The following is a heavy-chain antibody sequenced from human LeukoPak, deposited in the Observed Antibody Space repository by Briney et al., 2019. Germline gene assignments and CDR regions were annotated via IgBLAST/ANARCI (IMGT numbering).Heavy chain of an antibody. CDR2: ISGSGGNT. V-gene: IGHV3-23*01. D-gene: IGHD6-19*01. J-gene: IGHJ4*02. CDR3: AKRGSGWSPLDY. CDR1: GGSFSGYY. Sequence: HPSETLSLTCAVYGGSFSGYYWSWIRQAPGKGLEWVSAISGSGGNTYYADSVKGRFTISRDNSKSTLYLQMNSLRAEDTAVYYCAKRGSGWSPLDYWGQGTLVTVSS.